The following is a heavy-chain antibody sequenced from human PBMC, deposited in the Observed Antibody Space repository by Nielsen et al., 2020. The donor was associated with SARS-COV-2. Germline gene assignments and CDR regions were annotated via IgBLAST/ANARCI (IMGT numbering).Heavy chain of an antibody. V-gene: IGHV3-9*01. J-gene: IGHJ4*02. CDR2: ISWNSGSI. D-gene: IGHD6-6*01. CDR3: AKDGEYSSSSYYFDY. CDR1: GFTFSNYV. Sequence: SLKISCAASGFTFSNYVMNWVRQSPGKGLEWVSGISWNSGSIGYADSVKGRFTISRDNAKNSLYLQMNSLRAEDTALYYCAKDGEYSSSSYYFDYWGQGTLVTVSS.